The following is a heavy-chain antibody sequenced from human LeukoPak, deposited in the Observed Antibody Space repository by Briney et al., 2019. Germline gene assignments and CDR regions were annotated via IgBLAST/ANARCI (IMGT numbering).Heavy chain of an antibody. Sequence: PSETLSLTCDVSGGSVTSTNWWTWVRQPPGMGLEWIGYISDSGSTDYNPSLKSRITMSVDTSKDQFSLKLSSVTAADTAVFYCARHGGSYSFDSWGQGTLVTVSS. V-gene: IGHV4-4*02. J-gene: IGHJ4*02. CDR3: ARHGGSYSFDS. D-gene: IGHD2-21*01. CDR1: GGSVTSTNW. CDR2: ISDSGST.